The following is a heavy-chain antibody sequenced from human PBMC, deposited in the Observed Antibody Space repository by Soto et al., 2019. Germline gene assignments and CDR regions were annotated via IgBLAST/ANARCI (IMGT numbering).Heavy chain of an antibody. D-gene: IGHD3-10*01. CDR1: GDTFSNFA. CDR3: ARALTYYCDSGAY. CDR2: IIPTFDTP. J-gene: IGHJ4*02. V-gene: IGHV1-69*01. Sequence: QVQLVQSGAVVRKPGSSVKVSCKSSGDTFSNFAISWVRQAPGQGLEWMGRIIPTFDTPNYAQKFQGRPTITADESTSTAYMELTSLRSEDTALYYCARALTYYCDSGAYWGQGTRVTVSS.